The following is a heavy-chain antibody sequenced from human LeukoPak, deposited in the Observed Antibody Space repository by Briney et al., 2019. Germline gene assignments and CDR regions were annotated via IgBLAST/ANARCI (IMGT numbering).Heavy chain of an antibody. D-gene: IGHD5-24*01. V-gene: IGHV1-2*02. CDR3: ARGREMATTIEDWFDP. J-gene: IGHJ5*02. Sequence: ASVKVSCKASGYTFTGYYMHWVRQAPGQGLEWMGWINPNSGGTNYAQKFQGRVTMTRDTSISTAYMELSRLRSDDTAVYYCARGREMATTIEDWFDPWGQGTLVTVSS. CDR1: GYTFTGYY. CDR2: INPNSGGT.